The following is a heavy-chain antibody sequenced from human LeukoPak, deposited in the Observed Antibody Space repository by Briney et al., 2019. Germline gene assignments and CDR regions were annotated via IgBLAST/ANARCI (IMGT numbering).Heavy chain of an antibody. CDR1: GFTFSDYY. D-gene: IGHD6-19*01. J-gene: IGHJ4*02. V-gene: IGHV3-11*05. CDR2: ISSSSSYT. Sequence: GGSLRLSCAASGFTFSDYYMSWIRQAPGKGLEWVSYISSSSSYTNYADSVKGRFTISRDTAKNSLYLKMNSMGAEDTAVYYCARGHIAVAFTFDYWGQGTLVTVSS. CDR3: ARGHIAVAFTFDY.